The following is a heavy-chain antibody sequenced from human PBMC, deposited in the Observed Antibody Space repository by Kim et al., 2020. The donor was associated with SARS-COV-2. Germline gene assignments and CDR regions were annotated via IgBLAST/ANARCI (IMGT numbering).Heavy chain of an antibody. Sequence: SETLSLTCGVYGGSLSGYYWTWIRQPPGKGLEWIGEINHGKNTNYNPSLKSRVTVSLDTSKNQFSLKMSSVTAADTAVYYCARGRFYYGSGSFSDFYYY. CDR3: ARGRFYYGSGSFSDFYYY. J-gene: IGHJ6*03. CDR2: INHGKNT. CDR1: GGSLSGYY. V-gene: IGHV4-34*01. D-gene: IGHD3-10*01.